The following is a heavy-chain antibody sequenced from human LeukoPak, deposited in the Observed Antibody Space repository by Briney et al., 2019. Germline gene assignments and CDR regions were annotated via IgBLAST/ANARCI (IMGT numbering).Heavy chain of an antibody. J-gene: IGHJ4*02. D-gene: IGHD4-23*01. CDR1: GGSIISGAYY. CDR3: AGDSGNSAFDY. Sequence: SETLSLTCTVSGGSIISGAYYWSWIRQHPGKGLEWIAYVHYSGSTHYNPSLKSRFTISVDTSQNQFSLKLRSVTAADTAVYYCAGDSGNSAFDYWGQGTLVTVSS. V-gene: IGHV4-31*03. CDR2: VHYSGST.